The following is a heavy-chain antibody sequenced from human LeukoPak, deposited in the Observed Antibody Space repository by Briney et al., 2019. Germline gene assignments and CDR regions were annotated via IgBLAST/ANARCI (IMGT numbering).Heavy chain of an antibody. CDR1: GGSISSYY. Sequence: SETLSLTCTVSGGSISSYYWSWIRQPPGKGLEWIGYIYYSGSTNYNPSLKSRVTISVDTSKNQFSLKLSSVTAADTAVYYCARRALMVRGDPSKAYYYYMDVWGKGTTVTISS. J-gene: IGHJ6*03. V-gene: IGHV4-59*01. D-gene: IGHD3-10*01. CDR3: ARRALMVRGDPSKAYYYYMDV. CDR2: IYYSGST.